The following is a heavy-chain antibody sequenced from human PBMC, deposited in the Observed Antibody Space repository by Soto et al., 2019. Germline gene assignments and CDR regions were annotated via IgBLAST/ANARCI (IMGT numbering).Heavy chain of an antibody. Sequence: EVQLLESGGGLVQPGGSLRLSCAASGFTFTGYAMSWVRQAPGTGLEWVSAISSSGGATYYADSVKGRFTISRDNTKNTLYLQMNSLGAEDTAVYHCAKDLQGNWNPDRRGQGTLVTVSS. V-gene: IGHV3-23*01. D-gene: IGHD1-1*01. CDR2: ISSSGGAT. J-gene: IGHJ5*02. CDR3: AKDLQGNWNPDR. CDR1: GFTFTGYA.